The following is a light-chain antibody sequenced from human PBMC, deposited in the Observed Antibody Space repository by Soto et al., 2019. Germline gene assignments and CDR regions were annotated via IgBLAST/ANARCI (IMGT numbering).Light chain of an antibody. J-gene: IGLJ1*01. CDR1: SSDVGGFNY. Sequence: QSVLTQPAYVSGSPGQSITISCTGTSSDVGGFNYVSWYQQHPGKAPRLMIYDVNNRPSGVSYRFSGSKSGNTASLTISGLQAEDEADYYCSSYTSASTLCVFGTGTKVTVL. CDR2: DVN. CDR3: SSYTSASTLCV. V-gene: IGLV2-14*01.